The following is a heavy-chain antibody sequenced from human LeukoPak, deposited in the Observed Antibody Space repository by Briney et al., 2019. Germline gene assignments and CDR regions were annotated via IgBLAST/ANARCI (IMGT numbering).Heavy chain of an antibody. V-gene: IGHV1-2*06. Sequence: GASVKVSCKASGYTLTGYYMHWGRQAPGQGLEWMGRINPNSGGTNYAQKFQGRVTMTRDTSISTAYMELSRLRSDDTAVYYCARIFPAYSSGWSYFDYWGQGTLVTVSS. CDR2: INPNSGGT. D-gene: IGHD6-19*01. J-gene: IGHJ4*02. CDR3: ARIFPAYSSGWSYFDY. CDR1: GYTLTGYY.